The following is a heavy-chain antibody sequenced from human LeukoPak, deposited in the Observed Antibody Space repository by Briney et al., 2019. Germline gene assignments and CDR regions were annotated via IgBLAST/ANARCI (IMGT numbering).Heavy chain of an antibody. J-gene: IGHJ4*02. CDR2: ISASGAVP. CDR1: GFRFDSFY. D-gene: IGHD3-22*01. CDR3: ARSLIVASEDY. V-gene: IGHV3-11*04. Sequence: PGGSLRLSCAASGFRFDSFYMGWIRQVPGKGLDYIALISASGAVPYYAESVKGRFTISRDNAKNSVSLQMNSLSADDTAVNYCARSLIVASEDYWGQGTLVTVSS.